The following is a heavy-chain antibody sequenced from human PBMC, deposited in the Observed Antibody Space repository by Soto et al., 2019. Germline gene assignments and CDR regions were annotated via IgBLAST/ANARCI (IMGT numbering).Heavy chain of an antibody. CDR2: INSDGSST. CDR3: AVAVAGPTAIGY. J-gene: IGHJ4*02. D-gene: IGHD6-19*01. Sequence: EVQLVESGGGLVQPGGSLRLSCAASGFTLSSYWMHWVRQVPGKGLVWVSRINSDGSSTTYADYVKGRFTISRDNAKNTLYLQMNSLRAEDTAVYYCAVAVAGPTAIGYWGQGTLVTVSS. CDR1: GFTLSSYW. V-gene: IGHV3-74*01.